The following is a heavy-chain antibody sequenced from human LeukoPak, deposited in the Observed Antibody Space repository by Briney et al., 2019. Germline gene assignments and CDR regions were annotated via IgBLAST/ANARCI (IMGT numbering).Heavy chain of an antibody. CDR2: INPNSGGT. D-gene: IGHD2-15*01. CDR1: GYTFTGYY. J-gene: IGHJ4*02. V-gene: IGHV1-2*02. CDR3: ARVSCSGGSCYSPFDY. Sequence: ASVKVSCKASGYTFTGYYMHWVRQAPGQGLEWVGWINPNSGGTNYAQKFQGRVTMTRDTSISTAYMELSRLRSDDTAVYYCARVSCSGGSCYSPFDYWGQGTLVTVSS.